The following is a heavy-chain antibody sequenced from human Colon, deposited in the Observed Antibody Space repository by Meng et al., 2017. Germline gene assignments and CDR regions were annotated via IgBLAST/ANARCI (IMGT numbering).Heavy chain of an antibody. Sequence: VPLQQGGAGPLKPSEPLSLTCAFYGGSFSGYYWSWIRQPPGKGLEWIGEINHSGSTNYNPSLKSRVTISVDTSKNQFSLKLSSVTAADTAVYYCARERLSSGWYGGRWFNPWGQGTLVTVSS. J-gene: IGHJ5*02. CDR1: GGSFSGYY. D-gene: IGHD6-19*01. CDR2: INHSGST. CDR3: ARERLSSGWYGGRWFNP. V-gene: IGHV4-34*01.